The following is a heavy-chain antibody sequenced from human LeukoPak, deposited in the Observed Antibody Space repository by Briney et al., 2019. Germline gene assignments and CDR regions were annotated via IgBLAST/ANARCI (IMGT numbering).Heavy chain of an antibody. Sequence: SETLSLTCTVSGGSISSYYWSWIRQPPGKGLEWIGYIYYSGSTNYNPSLKSRVTISVDTSKNQFSLKLSSVTAANTAVYYCAREGRDGYNLWRRPIDYWSQGTLVTVSS. V-gene: IGHV4-59*01. CDR2: IYYSGST. J-gene: IGHJ4*02. CDR1: GGSISSYY. D-gene: IGHD5-24*01. CDR3: AREGRDGYNLWRRPIDY.